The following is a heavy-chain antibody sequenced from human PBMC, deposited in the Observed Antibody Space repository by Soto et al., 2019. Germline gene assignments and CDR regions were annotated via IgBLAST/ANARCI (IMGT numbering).Heavy chain of an antibody. CDR2: ISHDGSNI. V-gene: IGHV3-30*18. Sequence: GGSLRLSCVASGFTFSSYGMHWVRQAPGKGLEWLAIISHDGSNIYYADSVKGRFTISRDNSKNTLYLQMNSLRAEDTSVYYCAKEGGLSGSYYISSSYYFDYWGQGTLLTVSS. CDR1: GFTFSSYG. CDR3: AKEGGLSGSYYISSSYYFDY. J-gene: IGHJ4*02. D-gene: IGHD1-26*01.